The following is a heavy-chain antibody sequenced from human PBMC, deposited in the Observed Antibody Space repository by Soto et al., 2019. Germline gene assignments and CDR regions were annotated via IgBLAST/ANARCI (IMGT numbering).Heavy chain of an antibody. Sequence: ASVKVSCKASGYTFTRSGISWVRQAPGQGLEWMGWIITYIGATNYAQKFQGRVTMTADESTSTAYMELSSLRSEDTAVYYCARVSVRIAAGPKPNWFDPWGQGPLVTVS. V-gene: IGHV1-18*01. CDR2: IITYIGAT. D-gene: IGHD6-13*01. J-gene: IGHJ5*02. CDR3: ARVSVRIAAGPKPNWFDP. CDR1: GYTFTRSG.